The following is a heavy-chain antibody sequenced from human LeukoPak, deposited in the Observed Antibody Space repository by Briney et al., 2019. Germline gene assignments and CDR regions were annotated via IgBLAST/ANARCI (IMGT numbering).Heavy chain of an antibody. CDR3: ASYYASGVSAYDYFGMDV. CDR2: MYHNRGT. Sequence: SETLSLTCAVSGYSIRSGYYWGWIRQPPGKGLEWIGSMYHNRGTYYNPSLKSRVTISMDTSKNQFSLRLSSVTAADTAVYYCASYYASGVSAYDYFGMDVWGKGTTVTVSS. J-gene: IGHJ6*04. CDR1: GYSIRSGYY. D-gene: IGHD3-10*01. V-gene: IGHV4-38-2*01.